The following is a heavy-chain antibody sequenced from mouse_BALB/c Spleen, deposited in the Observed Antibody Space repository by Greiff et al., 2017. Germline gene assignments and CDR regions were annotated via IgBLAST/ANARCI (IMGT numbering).Heavy chain of an antibody. Sequence: VQLVESGPGLVAPSQSLSITCTVSGFSLTSYGVHWVRQPPGKGLEWLGVIWAGGSTNYNSALMSRLSISKDNSKSQVFLKMNSLQTDDTAMYYCARDRKDYDYYAMDYWGQGTSVTVSS. D-gene: IGHD2-4*01. CDR2: IWAGGST. J-gene: IGHJ4*01. CDR1: GFSLTSYG. V-gene: IGHV2-9*02. CDR3: ARDRKDYDYYAMDY.